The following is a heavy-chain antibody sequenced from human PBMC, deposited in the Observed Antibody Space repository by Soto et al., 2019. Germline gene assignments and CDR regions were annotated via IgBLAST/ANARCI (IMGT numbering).Heavy chain of an antibody. CDR1: RYTFTRYN. CDR3: ASRPPAYSSSWYVY. D-gene: IGHD6-13*01. Sequence: GASAKLSCETRRYTFTRYNIHWVRQAPGQRLEWMGWINVGNGNTRYSQKFQGRLTLTRDTPGNTAYLELNSLISEDTAVYYCASRPPAYSSSWYVYWGQGTLVTVS. V-gene: IGHV1-3*01. J-gene: IGHJ4*02. CDR2: INVGNGNT.